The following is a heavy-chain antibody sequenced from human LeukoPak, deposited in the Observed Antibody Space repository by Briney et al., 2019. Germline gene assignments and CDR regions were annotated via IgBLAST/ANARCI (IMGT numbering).Heavy chain of an antibody. J-gene: IGHJ3*02. CDR1: GGSISSYY. V-gene: IGHV4-59*01. CDR3: ARVATDYDILIGYYLGAFDI. D-gene: IGHD3-9*01. Sequence: SETLSLTCTVSGGSISSYYWSWIRQPPGKGLEWIGYIYYSGTTYYNPSLKSRVTISVDTSKNQFSLKLSSVTAADTAVYYCARVATDYDILIGYYLGAFDIWGQGTMVTVSS. CDR2: IYYSGTT.